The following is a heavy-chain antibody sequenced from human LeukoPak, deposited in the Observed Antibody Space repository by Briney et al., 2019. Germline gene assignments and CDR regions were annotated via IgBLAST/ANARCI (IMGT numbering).Heavy chain of an antibody. D-gene: IGHD1-26*01. V-gene: IGHV3-7*01. CDR1: GFTFSNYW. J-gene: IGHJ3*02. Sequence: GGSLRLSCAASGFTFSNYWMSWVRQAPGKGLEWVANIKQDGSETYYVYSVKGRFTNSREHAKNSLYLQMNSLRAEDTAVYFCARNGKAFDIWGQGTMVTVSS. CDR2: IKQDGSET. CDR3: ARNGKAFDI.